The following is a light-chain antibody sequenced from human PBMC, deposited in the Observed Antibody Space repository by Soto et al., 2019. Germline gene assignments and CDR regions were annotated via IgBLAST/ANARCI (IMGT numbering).Light chain of an antibody. J-gene: IGKJ2*01. V-gene: IGKV1-5*01. CDR2: DAS. CDR1: QNINNW. Sequence: DIQMTQSPSTLSASVGDRVTITCRASQNINNWLAWYQQKAGKAPKILISDASTLEGGVPSRFSGSGSGTEFTLTISSLQPDDFATYYCQQYKSYSAFGQGTKLEIK. CDR3: QQYKSYSA.